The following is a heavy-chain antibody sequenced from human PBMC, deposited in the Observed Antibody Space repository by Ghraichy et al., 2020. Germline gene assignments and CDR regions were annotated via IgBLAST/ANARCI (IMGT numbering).Heavy chain of an antibody. D-gene: IGHD2-2*01. V-gene: IGHV3-23*01. CDR2: ISGSGGRT. Sequence: GGSLRLSCAASGFTFSSYAMSWVRQAPGKGLEWVSAISGSGGRTYYADSVKGRFTISRDNSKNTLYLQMNSLRAEDTAVYYCAKDRLGVVPAASFDYWGQGTLVTVSS. CDR3: AKDRLGVVPAASFDY. CDR1: GFTFSSYA. J-gene: IGHJ4*02.